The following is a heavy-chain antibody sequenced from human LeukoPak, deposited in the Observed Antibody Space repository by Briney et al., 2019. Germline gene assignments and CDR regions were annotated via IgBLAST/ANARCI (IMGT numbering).Heavy chain of an antibody. J-gene: IGHJ6*02. CDR1: GGTFSSYA. CDR2: IIPILGTA. V-gene: IGHV1-69*04. D-gene: IGHD3-10*01. Sequence: ASVKVSCKASGGTFSSYAISWVRQAPGQGLEWMGRIIPILGTANYAQKFQGRVTITADKSTSTAYMELSSLRSEDTAVYYCASGAYYYGSGMAQYGMDVWGQGTTVTVSS. CDR3: ASGAYYYGSGMAQYGMDV.